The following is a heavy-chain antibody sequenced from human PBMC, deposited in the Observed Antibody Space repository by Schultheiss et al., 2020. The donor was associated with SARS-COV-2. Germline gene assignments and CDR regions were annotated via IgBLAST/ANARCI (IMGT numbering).Heavy chain of an antibody. J-gene: IGHJ4*02. D-gene: IGHD2-2*01. V-gene: IGHV3-11*04. CDR3: ATLHIVVVPAATYFDY. CDR2: ISSSGSTI. CDR1: GFTFSDYY. Sequence: GGSLRLSCAASGFTFSDYYMSWIRQAPGKGLEWVSYISSSGSTIYYADSVKGRFTISRDNAKNSLYLQMNSLRAEDTAVYYCATLHIVVVPAATYFDYWGQGTLVTVSS.